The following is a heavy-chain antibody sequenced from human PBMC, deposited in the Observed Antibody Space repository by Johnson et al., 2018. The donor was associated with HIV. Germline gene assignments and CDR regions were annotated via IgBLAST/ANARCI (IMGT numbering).Heavy chain of an antibody. CDR2: ISGSGGSP. D-gene: IGHD6-19*01. CDR3: VRWGSGWSAFDV. V-gene: IGHV3-23*04. Sequence: EVQLVESGGGLVQPGGSLRLSCAASGFTFSSYAMSWVRQAPGKGLEWVSAISGSGGSPYYADSVKGRFTISRDNSKNTLYMQMNSLRAEDRAVYYCVRWGSGWSAFDVWGQGTMVTVSS. J-gene: IGHJ3*01. CDR1: GFTFSSYA.